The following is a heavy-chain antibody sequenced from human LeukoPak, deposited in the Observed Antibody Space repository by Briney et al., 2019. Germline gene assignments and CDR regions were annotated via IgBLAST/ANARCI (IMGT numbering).Heavy chain of an antibody. J-gene: IGHJ5*02. D-gene: IGHD2-2*01. CDR2: INHSGST. CDR3: ASKATLGYCSSTSCYRGRTWFDP. Sequence: SETLSLTCAVYGGSFSGYYWSWIRQTPGKGLEWIGEINHSGSTNYNPSLKSRVTISVDTSKNQFSLKLSSVTAADTAVYYCASKATLGYCSSTSCYRGRTWFDPWGQGTLVTVSS. V-gene: IGHV4-34*01. CDR1: GGSFSGYY.